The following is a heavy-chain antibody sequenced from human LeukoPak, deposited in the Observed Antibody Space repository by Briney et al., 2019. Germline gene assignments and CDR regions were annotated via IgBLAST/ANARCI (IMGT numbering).Heavy chain of an antibody. D-gene: IGHD3-22*01. CDR2: IKQDGSEK. CDR3: ARSPYDSSGYHSAYYYYYMDV. V-gene: IGHV3-7*01. CDR1: GFTFSSYW. J-gene: IGHJ6*03. Sequence: GGSLRPSCAASGFTFSSYWMSWVRQAPGKGLEWVANIKQDGSEKYYVDSVKGRFTISRDNAKNSLYLQMNSLRAEDTAVYYCARSPYDSSGYHSAYYYYYMDVWGKGTTVTISS.